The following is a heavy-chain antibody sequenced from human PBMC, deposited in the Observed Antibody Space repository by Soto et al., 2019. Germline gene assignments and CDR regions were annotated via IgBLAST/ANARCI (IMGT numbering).Heavy chain of an antibody. CDR1: GGTLSSYA. CDR2: IIPIFGKR. D-gene: IGHD7-27*01. Sequence: QVQLVHSEAEVKKPGSSVKVSCQASGGTLSSYAINWVRQDPGQGLEWMGGIIPIFGKRKYAQKFQGRVTIAADKSTSTAHMELSSLRSEDTAVYYCARCLTPTYDYHYGMDVCGQGTTVTVSS. CDR3: ARCLTPTYDYHYGMDV. J-gene: IGHJ6*02. V-gene: IGHV1-69*06.